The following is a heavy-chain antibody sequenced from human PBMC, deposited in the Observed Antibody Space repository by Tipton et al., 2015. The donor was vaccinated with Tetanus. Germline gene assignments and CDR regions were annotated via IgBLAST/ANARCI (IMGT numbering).Heavy chain of an antibody. CDR1: GGSISTRNYF. CDR3: ARTWGVWVTSIDAFDI. CDR2: IYYSGST. D-gene: IGHD3-16*01. J-gene: IGHJ3*02. V-gene: IGHV4-39*01. Sequence: TLSLTCTVSGGSISTRNYFWGWIRQAPGKGLERIGNIYYSGSTDYNPSLKSRVAISVDTSKNQFSLKLSSVTAADTAVYYCARTWGVWVTSIDAFDIWGQGTKVAVSS.